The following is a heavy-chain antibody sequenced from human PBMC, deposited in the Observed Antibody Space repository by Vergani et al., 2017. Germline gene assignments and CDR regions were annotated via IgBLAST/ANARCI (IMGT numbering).Heavy chain of an antibody. V-gene: IGHV3-48*01. Sequence: QLVESGGGWVQPGGSLRLSCVVSGFDFSSYIMNWVRQAPGKGLELVSFVSTGTKSQSYAESVKGRFTISRDSAKNSLYLQMDNLRAEDTAVYYCAREYSSTSGRAFDFWGQGTKVTVSS. CDR3: AREYSSTSGRAFDF. CDR1: GFDFSSYI. J-gene: IGHJ3*01. D-gene: IGHD2-2*01. CDR2: VSTGTKSQ.